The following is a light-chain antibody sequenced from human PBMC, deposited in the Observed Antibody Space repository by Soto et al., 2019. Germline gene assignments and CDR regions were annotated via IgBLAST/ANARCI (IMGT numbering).Light chain of an antibody. J-gene: IGLJ1*01. V-gene: IGLV1-51*01. CDR1: SSNIGNNY. CDR3: GTWDSSLTTYV. Sequence: QSVLTQPPSVSAAPGQKVTISCSGSSSNIGNNYVSWYQRLPGTAPKLLIYDNNKRPSGIPDRFSGSKSGTSATLGITGLQTGDEADYYCGTWDSSLTTYVFGTGTQLTVL. CDR2: DNN.